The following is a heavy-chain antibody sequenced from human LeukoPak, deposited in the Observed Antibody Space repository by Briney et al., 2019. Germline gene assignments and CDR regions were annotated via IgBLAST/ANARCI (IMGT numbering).Heavy chain of an antibody. D-gene: IGHD3-9*01. V-gene: IGHV4-4*07. CDR1: GGSISSYY. Sequence: PLETLSLTCTVSGGSISSYYWSWIRQPAGKGLEWIGRIYTSGSTNYTPSLKSRVTISVDKSKNQFSLKLSSVTAADTAVYYCARENYDILTGYSYFDYWGQGTLVTVPS. J-gene: IGHJ4*02. CDR2: IYTSGST. CDR3: ARENYDILTGYSYFDY.